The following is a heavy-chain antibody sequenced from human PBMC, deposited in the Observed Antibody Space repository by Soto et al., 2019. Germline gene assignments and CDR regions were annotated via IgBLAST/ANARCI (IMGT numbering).Heavy chain of an antibody. V-gene: IGHV5-51*01. D-gene: IGHD4-17*01. Sequence: LGESLKISCKASGYSFSSYWIGWVRQMPGKGLEWMGIIYPGDSDTRYSPSFQGQVTISADKSISTAYLQWSSLEASDSAMYYCASNGDYGYYFDYWGQGTLVTVSS. J-gene: IGHJ4*02. CDR2: IYPGDSDT. CDR3: ASNGDYGYYFDY. CDR1: GYSFSSYW.